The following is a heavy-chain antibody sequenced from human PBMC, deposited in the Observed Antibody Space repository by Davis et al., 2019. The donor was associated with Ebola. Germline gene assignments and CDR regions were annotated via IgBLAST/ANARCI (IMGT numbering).Heavy chain of an antibody. D-gene: IGHD6-6*01. CDR3: ARDQGAIAARPSAFDM. Sequence: GESLKIPCAASAFSFSRYSMNWVRQAPGKGLEWVSYISTSSSPIYYADSVKGRFTISRDNAKNSLYLQMNSLRDEDTAVYYCARDQGAIAARPSAFDMWGQGTMVTVSS. V-gene: IGHV3-48*02. CDR1: AFSFSRYS. J-gene: IGHJ3*02. CDR2: ISTSSSPI.